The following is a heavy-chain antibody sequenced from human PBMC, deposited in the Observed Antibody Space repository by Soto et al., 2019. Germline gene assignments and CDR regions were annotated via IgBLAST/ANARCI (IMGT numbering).Heavy chain of an antibody. J-gene: IGHJ4*02. V-gene: IGHV4-34*01. D-gene: IGHD3-22*01. CDR2: INHSGST. CDR1: GGSFSGYY. Sequence: ETLSLTCAFYGGSFSGYYWSWIRQPPGKGLEWIGEINHSGSTNYNPSLKSRVTISVDTSKNQFSLKLSSVTAADTAVYYCARDDRYYYDSSGYFDYWGQGTLVTSPQ. CDR3: ARDDRYYYDSSGYFDY.